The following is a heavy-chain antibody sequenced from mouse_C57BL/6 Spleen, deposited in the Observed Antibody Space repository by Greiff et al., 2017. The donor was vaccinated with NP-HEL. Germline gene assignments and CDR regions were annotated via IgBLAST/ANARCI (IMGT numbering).Heavy chain of an antibody. CDR2: INPGSGGT. CDR1: GYAFTNYL. CDR3: ARYYGSSYWYFDV. J-gene: IGHJ1*03. D-gene: IGHD1-1*01. V-gene: IGHV1-54*01. Sequence: QVQLQQSGAELVRPGTSVKVSCKASGYAFTNYLIEWVKQRPGQGLEWIGVINPGSGGTNYNEQFKGKATLTADKSSSTAYMQLSSLTSEDSAVYFCARYYGSSYWYFDVWGTGTTVTVSS.